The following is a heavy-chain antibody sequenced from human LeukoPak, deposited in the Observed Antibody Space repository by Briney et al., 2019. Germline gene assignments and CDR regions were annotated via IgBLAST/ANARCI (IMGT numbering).Heavy chain of an antibody. Sequence: SETLSLTCAVSGGSISSGGYSWSWIRQPPGKGLEWIGYIYYSGSTYYNPSLKSRVTISVDTSKNQFSLKLSSVTAADTAVYYCARDSRLLYTLDYWGQGTLVTVSS. D-gene: IGHD2-2*02. CDR3: ARDSRLLYTLDY. J-gene: IGHJ4*02. V-gene: IGHV4-30-4*07. CDR2: IYYSGST. CDR1: GGSISSGGYS.